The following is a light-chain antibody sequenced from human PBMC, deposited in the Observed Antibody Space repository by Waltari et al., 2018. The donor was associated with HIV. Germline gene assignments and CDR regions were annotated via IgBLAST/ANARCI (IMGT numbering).Light chain of an antibody. CDR2: DDS. Sequence: SYVLTQPPSVSVAPGQTARITCGGSRIGSKSVHWYQQKPGQAPVLVVQDDSDRPSRIPARFAGSNSGYTATLAISKVEAGDEADYYCQVWEITDDHVVFGGGTKLTVL. CDR1: RIGSKS. J-gene: IGLJ2*01. V-gene: IGLV3-21*02. CDR3: QVWEITDDHVV.